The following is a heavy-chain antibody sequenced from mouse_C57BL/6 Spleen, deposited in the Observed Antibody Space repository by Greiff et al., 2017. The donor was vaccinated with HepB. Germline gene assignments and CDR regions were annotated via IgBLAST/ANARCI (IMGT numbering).Heavy chain of an antibody. CDR3: ARGDFPITTVVARYFEV. CDR1: GYTFTSYG. Sequence: VKLMESGAELARPGASVKLSCKASGYTFTSYGISWVKQRTGQGLEWIGEIYPRSGNTYYNEKFKGKATLTADKSSSTAYMELRSLTSEDSAVYFWARGDFPITTVVARYFEVWGTGTTVTVSS. CDR2: IYPRSGNT. D-gene: IGHD1-1*01. J-gene: IGHJ1*03. V-gene: IGHV1-81*01.